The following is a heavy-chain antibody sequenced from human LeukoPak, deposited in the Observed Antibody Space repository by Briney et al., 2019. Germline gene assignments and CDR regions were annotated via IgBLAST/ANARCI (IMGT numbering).Heavy chain of an antibody. D-gene: IGHD6-19*01. V-gene: IGHV1-2*02. Sequence: ASVKVSCKASGYTFTGYFMHWVRQAPGQGLEWMGWINPNSGDTNYAQKFQGRVTVTRDTSISTAYMELSSLTSDDTAVYYCSRNVSWYSSNFDFWGQGTLVTVSS. CDR3: SRNVSWYSSNFDF. J-gene: IGHJ4*02. CDR1: GYTFTGYF. CDR2: INPNSGDT.